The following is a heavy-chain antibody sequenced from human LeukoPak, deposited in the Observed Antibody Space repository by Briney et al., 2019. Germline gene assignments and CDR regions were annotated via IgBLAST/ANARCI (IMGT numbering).Heavy chain of an antibody. CDR1: GGSLSTYY. D-gene: IGHD6-19*01. Sequence: SETLSLTCTVSGGSLSTYYWTWIRQPPGKGLEWIGYITYSGNTDCNPSLKSRVTVSLDTSKNHSSLNLASVTAADTAVYYCARGRYPGSGRFDCWGQGTLVTVSS. J-gene: IGHJ4*02. CDR2: ITYSGNT. CDR3: ARGRYPGSGRFDC. V-gene: IGHV4-59*01.